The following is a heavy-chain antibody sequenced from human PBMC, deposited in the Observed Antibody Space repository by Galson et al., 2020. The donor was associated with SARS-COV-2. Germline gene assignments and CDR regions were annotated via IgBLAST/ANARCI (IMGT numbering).Heavy chain of an antibody. Sequence: SETLSLTCAVYGGSFSDYSWTWVRKPPGKGLEWIGEISHSGSTNYSPSLKSRVFMSVDTSKNQFSLKLRSVTAADTAVYYCSRGGSRPIMAFDYYYFYMDVWGKGTTVTVSS. CDR1: GGSFSDYS. D-gene: IGHD3-10*01. CDR2: ISHSGST. V-gene: IGHV4-34*01. CDR3: SRGGSRPIMAFDYYYFYMDV. J-gene: IGHJ6*03.